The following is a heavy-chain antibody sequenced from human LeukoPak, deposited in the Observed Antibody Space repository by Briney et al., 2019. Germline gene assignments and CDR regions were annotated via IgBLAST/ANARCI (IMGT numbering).Heavy chain of an antibody. J-gene: IGHJ4*02. CDR1: GGSISSGSYY. V-gene: IGHV4-61*09. CDR2: IYTSGST. CDR3: ARAYDSSGYYPGYYFDY. Sequence: SQTLSLTCTVSGGSISSGSYYWSWIRQPAGKGLEWIGHIYTSGSTNYNPSLKSRVTISVDTSKNQFSLKLSSVTAADTAVYYCARAYDSSGYYPGYYFDYWGQGTLVTVSS. D-gene: IGHD3-22*01.